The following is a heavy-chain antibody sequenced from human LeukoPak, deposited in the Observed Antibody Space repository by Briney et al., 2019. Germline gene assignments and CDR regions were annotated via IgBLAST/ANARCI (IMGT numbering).Heavy chain of an antibody. CDR2: INPNSGGT. J-gene: IGHJ6*03. CDR3: AIYRDYGDPNTSLYYMDV. CDR1: GYTFTGYY. V-gene: IGHV1-2*02. Sequence: GASVKVSCKASGYTFTGYYMHWVRQAPGRGLEWMGWINPNSGGTNYAQKFQGRVTMTRDTSISTAYMELSRLRSDDTAVYYCAIYRDYGDPNTSLYYMDVWGKGTTVTVSS. D-gene: IGHD4-17*01.